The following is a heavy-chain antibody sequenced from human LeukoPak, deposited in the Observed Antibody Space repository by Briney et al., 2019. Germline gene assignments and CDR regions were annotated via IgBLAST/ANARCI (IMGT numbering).Heavy chain of an antibody. CDR1: GFTFSSHW. J-gene: IGHJ5*02. V-gene: IGHV3-7*05. CDR2: IKQDGSEK. D-gene: IGHD6-19*01. Sequence: PGGSLRLSCAASGFTFSSHWMIWVRQAPGKGLEWAASIKQDGSEKYYVDSVRGRFTISRDNAKNSLYLQMNTLRAEDTAMYYCARDPGNHSGAWGQGTLVTVSS. CDR3: ARDPGNHSGA.